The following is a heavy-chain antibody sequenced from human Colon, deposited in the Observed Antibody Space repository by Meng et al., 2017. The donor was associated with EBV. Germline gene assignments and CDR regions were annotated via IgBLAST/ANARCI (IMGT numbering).Heavy chain of an antibody. D-gene: IGHD3-10*01. V-gene: IGHV4-4*02. CDR3: ARDYYASGFVFDL. Sequence: LQQPGPGLVKPSGTLSLTCAVSGGSIDSDNWWNWVRQTPGKGLEWIGEISHSGTTNYNPSLKSRVTISIDKSKNQFSLKLTSETAADTAVYYCARDYYASGFVFDLWGQGTLVTVSS. CDR2: ISHSGTT. CDR1: GGSIDSDNW. J-gene: IGHJ5*02.